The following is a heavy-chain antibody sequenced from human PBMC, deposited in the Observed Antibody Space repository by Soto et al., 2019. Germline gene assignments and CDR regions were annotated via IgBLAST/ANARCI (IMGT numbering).Heavy chain of an antibody. D-gene: IGHD3-10*01. CDR3: ASRITMVRGVIITNYYYYMDV. Sequence: SETLSLTCTVSGGSISSSSYYWGWIRQPPGKGLEWIGSIYYSGSTYYNPSLKSRVTISVDTSKNQFSLKLSSVTAADTAVYYCASRITMVRGVIITNYYYYMDVWGKGTTVTVSS. J-gene: IGHJ6*03. CDR2: IYYSGST. V-gene: IGHV4-39*01. CDR1: GGSISSSSYY.